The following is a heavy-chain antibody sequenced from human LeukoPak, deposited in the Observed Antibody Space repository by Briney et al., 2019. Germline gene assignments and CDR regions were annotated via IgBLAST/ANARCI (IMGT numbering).Heavy chain of an antibody. CDR1: GITLSNYG. CDR3: AKDGLSGYNFDY. D-gene: IGHD5-24*01. J-gene: IGHJ4*02. Sequence: GGSLRLSCAVSGITLSNYGMSWVRQAPGKGLEWVAGISGSGGSTNYADSVKGRFTISRDNSQDTLFLQMNSLRGEDTAVYYCAKDGLSGYNFDYWGQGTLVSVSS. V-gene: IGHV3-23*01. CDR2: ISGSGGST.